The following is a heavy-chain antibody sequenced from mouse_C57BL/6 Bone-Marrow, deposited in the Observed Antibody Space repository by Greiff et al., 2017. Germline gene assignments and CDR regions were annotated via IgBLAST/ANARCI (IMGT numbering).Heavy chain of an antibody. J-gene: IGHJ2*01. CDR1: GYTFTDYN. CDR3: ARGGFITTVVAPLGY. CDR2: INPNNGGT. V-gene: IGHV1-22*01. D-gene: IGHD1-1*01. Sequence: EVQLVESGPELVKPGASVKMSCKASGYTFTDYNMHWVKQSHGKSLEWIGYINPNNGGTSYNQKFKGKATLTVNKSSSTAYMELRSLTSEDSAVYYCARGGFITTVVAPLGYWGQGTTLTVSS.